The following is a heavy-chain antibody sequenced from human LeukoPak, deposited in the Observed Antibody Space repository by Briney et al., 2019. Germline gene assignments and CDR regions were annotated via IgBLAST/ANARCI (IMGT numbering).Heavy chain of an antibody. Sequence: ASVKVSCKASGYTFTSYDINWVRQATGQGLEWMGWMNPNSGNTGYAQKFQGRVTMTRNTSISTAYMELSSLRSEDTAVYYCARYCSGGSCYYRHFDYWGQGTLVTVSS. D-gene: IGHD2-15*01. V-gene: IGHV1-8*01. CDR3: ARYCSGGSCYYRHFDY. CDR1: GYTFTSYD. J-gene: IGHJ4*02. CDR2: MNPNSGNT.